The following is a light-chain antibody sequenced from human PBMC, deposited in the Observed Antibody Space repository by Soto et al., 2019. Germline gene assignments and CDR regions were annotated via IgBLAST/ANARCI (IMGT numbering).Light chain of an antibody. CDR3: QQYGSSPT. V-gene: IGKV3-20*01. CDR2: GAS. J-gene: IGKJ5*01. Sequence: IVLTQSPGTLSLFPGERATLSCRASQSITSGYLAWYQQKPGQSPRLLIYGASSRATGIPDRFSGSGSGTDFTXXISRLEPEDFAVYXCQQYGSSPTFGQGTRLEIK. CDR1: QSITSGY.